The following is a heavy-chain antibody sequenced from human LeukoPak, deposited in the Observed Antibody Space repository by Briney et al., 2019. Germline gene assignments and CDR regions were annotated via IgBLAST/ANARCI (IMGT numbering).Heavy chain of an antibody. V-gene: IGHV1-2*02. D-gene: IGHD6-13*01. CDR2: INPNSGRT. J-gene: IGHJ5*02. Sequence: ASVKVSCKASGYTFTGYYMNWVRQAPGQGLEWMGWINPNSGRTSYARNFQGRVIMTRDPSINTAYMELSGLTSNDTAVYYCARTRGYSSSWYFPPFDPWGQGTLVTISS. CDR1: GYTFTGYY. CDR3: ARTRGYSSSWYFPPFDP.